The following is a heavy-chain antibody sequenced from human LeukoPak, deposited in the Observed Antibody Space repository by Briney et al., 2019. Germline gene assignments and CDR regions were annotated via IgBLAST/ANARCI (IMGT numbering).Heavy chain of an antibody. CDR1: GFTFSSYA. V-gene: IGHV3-23*01. J-gene: IGHJ4*02. CDR2: ISGTGGRT. D-gene: IGHD4-23*01. Sequence: GGSLRLSCAASGFTFSSYAMSWVRQAPGKGLEWVSAISGTGGRTYYADSVKGRFTISRDNSKNTLYLQMNSLRAEDTAVYYCAREGPVVRGSEVDYWGQGTLVTVSS. CDR3: AREGPVVRGSEVDY.